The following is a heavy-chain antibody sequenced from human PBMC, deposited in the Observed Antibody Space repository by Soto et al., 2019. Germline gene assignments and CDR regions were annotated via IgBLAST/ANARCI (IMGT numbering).Heavy chain of an antibody. V-gene: IGHV4-4*02. CDR2: IYHSGST. CDR1: GGSISSSKW. CDR3: ARALGYDDYYYYGMDV. D-gene: IGHD5-12*01. Sequence: SETLSLTCAVSGGSISSSKWWSWVRQPPGKGLEWIGEIYHSGSTNYNPSLKSRVTISVDKSKNQFSLKLSSVTAADTAVYYCARALGYDDYYYYGMDVWGQGTTVTVSS. J-gene: IGHJ6*02.